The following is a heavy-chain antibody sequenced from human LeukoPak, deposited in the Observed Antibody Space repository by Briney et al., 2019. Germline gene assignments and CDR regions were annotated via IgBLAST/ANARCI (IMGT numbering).Heavy chain of an antibody. V-gene: IGHV1-2*01. CDR3: LRDLTSPPKWVFDC. J-gene: IGHJ4*02. CDR1: GYILIDYY. D-gene: IGHD1-26*01. Sequence: GASVKVSCKASGYILIDYYIHWVPHTPRKGLEHMGRINSRTCDTDDAQDFQGRVTYTRDTSINTAYIELSSHTSDSTRVFFFLRDLTSPPKWVFDCWGQGTPVTLSP. CDR2: INSRTCDT.